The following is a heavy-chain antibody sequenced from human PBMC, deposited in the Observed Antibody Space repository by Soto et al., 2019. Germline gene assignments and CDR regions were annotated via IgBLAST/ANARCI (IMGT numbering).Heavy chain of an antibody. CDR1: GFTFNSYW. Sequence: GGSLRLSCAASGFTFNSYWMSWVRQAPGKGLEWVANIKEDGSNRYYRDSVKGRFTISRDNSKNTLYLQINSLRYEDTAVYYCARGDREDIAVVIGARPGEYGVDVWGQGTTVTVSS. CDR3: ARGDREDIAVVIGARPGEYGVDV. D-gene: IGHD2-15*01. J-gene: IGHJ6*02. CDR2: IKEDGSNR. V-gene: IGHV3-7*01.